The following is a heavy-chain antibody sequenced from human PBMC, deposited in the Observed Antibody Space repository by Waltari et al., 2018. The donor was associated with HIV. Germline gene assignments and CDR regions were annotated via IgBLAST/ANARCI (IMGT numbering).Heavy chain of an antibody. J-gene: IGHJ4*02. D-gene: IGHD6-13*01. CDR3: ARKYSSSWGAPFDY. CDR2: IWYDGSKK. CDR1: GFTLSSYG. Sequence: QVQLVESGGGVVQPGRSLRLSCATSGFTLSSYGMHWVRHAPGKGLECVTVIWYDGSKKYYADSVKGRFTISRDNSKNTLYLQMNSLRIEDTAVYYCARKYSSSWGAPFDYWGQGTLVTVSS. V-gene: IGHV3-33*01.